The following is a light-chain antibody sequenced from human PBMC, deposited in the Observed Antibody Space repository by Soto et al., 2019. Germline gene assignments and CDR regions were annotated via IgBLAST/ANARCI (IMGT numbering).Light chain of an antibody. CDR2: GAS. Sequence: EIVLTRSPDTLSLSPGERGTLSCRASQTIGDNDLAWYQQKPGQAPRLLIYGASSRATGIPDRFSGSGSGTDFTLTISSLEPEDFAVYYCQQYGSSTHFGGGTKVDIK. J-gene: IGKJ4*01. CDR3: QQYGSSTH. V-gene: IGKV3-20*01. CDR1: QTIGDND.